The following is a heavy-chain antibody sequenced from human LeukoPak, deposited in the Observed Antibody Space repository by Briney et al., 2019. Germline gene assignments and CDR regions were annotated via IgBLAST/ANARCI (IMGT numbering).Heavy chain of an antibody. D-gene: IGHD1-26*01. CDR2: TSGSGTNA. J-gene: IGHJ5*02. V-gene: IGHV3-23*01. CDR1: GFTFANYA. CDR3: AKDPLSSSGSHSGWFDP. Sequence: PGGSLRLSCAASGFTFANYAMTWVRQAPGKGPEWVSVTSGSGTNAYYADSVKGRFTISRDNRKNILYLDMNTLRAEDTAVYYCAKDPLSSSGSHSGWFDPWGQGTLVIVSS.